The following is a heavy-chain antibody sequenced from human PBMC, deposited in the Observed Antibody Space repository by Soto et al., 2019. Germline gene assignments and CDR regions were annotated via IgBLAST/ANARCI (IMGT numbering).Heavy chain of an antibody. CDR1: GFTFSSYA. Sequence: PGGSLRLSCAASGFTFSSYAMHWVRQAPGKGLEWVAVISYGGSNKYYADSVKGRFTISRDNSKNTLYLQMNSLRAEDTAVYYCARDGSHDVYYGMDVWGQGTTVTVSS. CDR3: ARDGSHDVYYGMDV. J-gene: IGHJ6*02. CDR2: ISYGGSNK. D-gene: IGHD2-15*01. V-gene: IGHV3-30-3*01.